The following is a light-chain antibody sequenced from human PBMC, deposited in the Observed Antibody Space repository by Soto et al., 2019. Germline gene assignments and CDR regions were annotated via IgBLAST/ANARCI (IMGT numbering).Light chain of an antibody. Sequence: QSALTQPASVSGSPGQSITISCTGTSSDVGGYNYVSWYQQHPGKAPKLMIYEVSNRPSGVSNRFSGSKSGSTASLTISGLQAEDEADYYCSSYTSNSPWVFGGGTELTVL. CDR2: EVS. V-gene: IGLV2-14*01. J-gene: IGLJ3*02. CDR3: SSYTSNSPWV. CDR1: SSDVGGYNY.